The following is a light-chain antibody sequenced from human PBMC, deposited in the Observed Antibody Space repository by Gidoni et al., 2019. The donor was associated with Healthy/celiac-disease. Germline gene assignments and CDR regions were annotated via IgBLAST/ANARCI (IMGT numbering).Light chain of an antibody. Sequence: EIVLTQSPATLSLSPGERATLHCRASQSVSSYLAWYQQKPGQAPRLLSYDASNRATGIPARFSGSGSGTDFTLTISSLEPEDFAVYYCQQRSNWPPLTFGGGTKVEIK. V-gene: IGKV3-11*01. J-gene: IGKJ4*01. CDR1: QSVSSY. CDR2: DAS. CDR3: QQRSNWPPLT.